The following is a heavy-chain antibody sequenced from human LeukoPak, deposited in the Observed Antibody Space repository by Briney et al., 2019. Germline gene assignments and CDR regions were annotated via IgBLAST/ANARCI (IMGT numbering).Heavy chain of an antibody. J-gene: IGHJ4*02. Sequence: PSETLSLTCTVSGASISSWYWSWIRQPPGKGLEWIGNIHGSGYSNYNPSLKSRLSMSLDTSRNQFSLKLTSVTAADTATYYCARETMLAGFASGLGFNYWGQGILVIVSS. CDR3: ARETMLAGFASGLGFNY. CDR1: GASISSWY. CDR2: IHGSGYS. V-gene: IGHV4-59*01. D-gene: IGHD6-19*01.